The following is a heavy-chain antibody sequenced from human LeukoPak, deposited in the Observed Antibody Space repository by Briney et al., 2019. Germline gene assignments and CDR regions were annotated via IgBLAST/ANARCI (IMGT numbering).Heavy chain of an antibody. CDR2: IYWNDDK. J-gene: IGHJ3*02. Sequence: SGPTLVNPTQTLTLTCTFSGFSLSTSGVGVGWIRQPPGKALERLALIYWNDDKRYSPSLKSRLTITKDTSKNQVVLTMTNMDPVDTATYYCARMATGYDFWSGYYTPDAFDIWGQGTMVTVSS. CDR1: GFSLSTSGVG. D-gene: IGHD3-3*01. V-gene: IGHV2-5*01. CDR3: ARMATGYDFWSGYYTPDAFDI.